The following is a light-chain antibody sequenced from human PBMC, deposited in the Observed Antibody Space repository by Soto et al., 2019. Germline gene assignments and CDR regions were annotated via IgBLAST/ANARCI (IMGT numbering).Light chain of an antibody. Sequence: ESMLTQSPGTLSLSPGERATLSCRASQSVSTRYLAWYQQKPGQAPRLLIYGASIGATGIPDRFSGSASGTDSTLTFSRLEPEDFAVYYCHQFGSAPPAFTFGQGTKLEI. J-gene: IGKJ2*01. CDR2: GAS. V-gene: IGKV3-20*01. CDR3: HQFGSAPPAFT. CDR1: QSVSTRY.